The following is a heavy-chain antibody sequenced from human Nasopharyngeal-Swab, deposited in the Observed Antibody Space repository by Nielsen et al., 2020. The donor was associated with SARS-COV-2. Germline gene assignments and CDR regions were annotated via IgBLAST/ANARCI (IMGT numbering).Heavy chain of an antibody. D-gene: IGHD5-18*01. CDR2: IYYNGNT. V-gene: IGHV4-39*07. Sequence: SETLSLTCTVSGDSIAYSTFYWGWIRQPPGKGLEWIGNIYYNGNTYQNPSLKSRLTISVDKSKNQFSLQLSSVTAADTAVYYCARGQLWLDYWGQGTLVTVSS. CDR1: GDSIAYSTFY. J-gene: IGHJ4*02. CDR3: ARGQLWLDY.